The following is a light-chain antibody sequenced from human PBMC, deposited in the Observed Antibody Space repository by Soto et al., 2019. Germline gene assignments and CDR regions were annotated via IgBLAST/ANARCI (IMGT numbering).Light chain of an antibody. Sequence: DIQMTQSPSSLSASVGDRVTITCRASQNISSYLNWYQQKPGKAPKLLIYAASSLQSGVPARFSGSGSGTDFTLTISSLQPEDFVTYYCQQSYSTPITFGQGTRLEIK. V-gene: IGKV1-39*01. J-gene: IGKJ5*01. CDR2: AAS. CDR3: QQSYSTPIT. CDR1: QNISSY.